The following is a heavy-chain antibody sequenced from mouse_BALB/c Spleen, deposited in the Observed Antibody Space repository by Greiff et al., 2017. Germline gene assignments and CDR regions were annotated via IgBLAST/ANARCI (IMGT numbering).Heavy chain of an antibody. CDR1: GFTFSSYG. J-gene: IGHJ3*01. D-gene: IGHD1-1*01. CDR2: INSNGGST. V-gene: IGHV5-6-3*01. CDR3: ARDFYGSSPFAY. Sequence: EVQLVESGGGLVQPGGSLKLSCAASGFTFSSYGMSWVRQTPDKRLELVATINSNGGSTYYPDSVKGRFTISRDNAKNTLYLQMSSLKSEDTAMYYCARDFYGSSPFAYWGQGTLVTVSA.